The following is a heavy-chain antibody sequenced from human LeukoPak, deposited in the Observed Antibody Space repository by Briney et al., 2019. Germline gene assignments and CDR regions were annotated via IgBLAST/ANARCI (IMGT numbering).Heavy chain of an antibody. Sequence: GGSLRLSCAASGFTFSSYSMNWVRQAPGKGLEWVSSISSGSSYIYYADSVKGRFTISRDNAKNSLYLQMNSLRAEDTAVYYCARASGNYDILTGYPFDYWGQGTLVTVSS. CDR1: GFTFSSYS. D-gene: IGHD3-9*01. V-gene: IGHV3-21*01. J-gene: IGHJ4*02. CDR3: ARASGNYDILTGYPFDY. CDR2: ISSGSSYI.